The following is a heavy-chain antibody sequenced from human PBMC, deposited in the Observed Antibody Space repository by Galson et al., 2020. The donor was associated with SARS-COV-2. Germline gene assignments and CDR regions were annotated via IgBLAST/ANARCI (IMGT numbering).Heavy chain of an antibody. J-gene: IGHJ6*02. Sequence: GGSLSPSCAASGFTFSNYGMHWVRQAPGKGLEWMAVISYEGSNKYSADSVRGRFFISRDNTKNTLYLQMDSLRHDDTAVYYSAKRPKLFEIWPYGRDVWGQGTTVTVSS. D-gene: IGHD3-10*02. CDR1: GFTFSNYG. CDR2: ISYEGSNK. CDR3: AKRPKLFEIWPYGRDV. V-gene: IGHV3-30*18.